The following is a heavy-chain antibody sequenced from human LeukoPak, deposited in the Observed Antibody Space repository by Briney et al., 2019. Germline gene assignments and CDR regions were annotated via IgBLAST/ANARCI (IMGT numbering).Heavy chain of an antibody. Sequence: SETLSLTCTVSGGSISSSSYYWGWIRQPPGKGLEWIGSIYYSGSTYYNPSLKSRVTISVDTSKNQFSLKLSSVTTADTAVYYCARIYYSSSYDYWYFDLWGRGTLVTVSS. CDR2: IYYSGST. J-gene: IGHJ2*01. D-gene: IGHD6-13*01. V-gene: IGHV4-39*07. CDR1: GGSISSSSYY. CDR3: ARIYYSSSYDYWYFDL.